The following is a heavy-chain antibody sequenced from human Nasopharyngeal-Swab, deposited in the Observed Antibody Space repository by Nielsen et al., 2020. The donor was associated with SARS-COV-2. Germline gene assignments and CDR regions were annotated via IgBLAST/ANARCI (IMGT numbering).Heavy chain of an antibody. CDR3: ATTLRGNSDGRY. Sequence: WIRQPPGKGLEWVAVISYDGSNKYYADSVKGRFTISRDNSKNTLYLQMNSLRAEDTAVYYCATTLRGNSDGRYWGQGTLVTVSS. J-gene: IGHJ4*02. D-gene: IGHD5-18*01. CDR2: ISYDGSNK. V-gene: IGHV3-30*03.